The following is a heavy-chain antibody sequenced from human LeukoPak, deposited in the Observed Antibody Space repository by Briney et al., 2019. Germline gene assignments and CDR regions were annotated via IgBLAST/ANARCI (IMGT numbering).Heavy chain of an antibody. D-gene: IGHD3-22*01. J-gene: IGHJ4*02. V-gene: IGHV1-18*01. CDR3: ARGGYYDSSGSPDY. Sequence: ASVKVSCKASGYTFTSYGINWVRQTPGQGLEWMGWISAYNGNTNYAQKLQGRVTMTTDTSTSTAYMELRSLRSDDTAVYYCARGGYYDSSGSPDYWGQGTLVTVSS. CDR2: ISAYNGNT. CDR1: GYTFTSYG.